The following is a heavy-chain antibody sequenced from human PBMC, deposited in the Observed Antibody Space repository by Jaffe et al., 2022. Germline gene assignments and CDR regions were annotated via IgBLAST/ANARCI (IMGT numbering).Heavy chain of an antibody. CDR1: GFTFDDYT. D-gene: IGHD6-13*01. Sequence: EVQLVESGGVVVQPGGSLRLSCAASGFTFDDYTMHWVRQAPGKGLEWVSLISWDGGSTYYADSVKGRFTISRDNSKNSLYLQMNSLRTEDTALYYCAKPHRGSWSPNWYFDLWGRGTLVTVSS. V-gene: IGHV3-43*01. CDR2: ISWDGGST. CDR3: AKPHRGSWSPNWYFDL. J-gene: IGHJ2*01.